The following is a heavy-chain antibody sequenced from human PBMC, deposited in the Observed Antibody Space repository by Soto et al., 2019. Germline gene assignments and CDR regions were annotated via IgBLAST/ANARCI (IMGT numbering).Heavy chain of an antibody. V-gene: IGHV3-33*01. J-gene: IGHJ6*02. D-gene: IGHD2-2*01. CDR1: GFTFSSYG. CDR2: IWYDGSNK. Sequence: GGSLRLSCAASGFTFSSYGMHWVRQAPGKGLEWVAVIWYDGSNKYYADSVKGRFTISRDNSKNTLYLQMNSLRAEDTAVYYCARGMVVPAAIEYYYGMDVWGQGTTVTVSS. CDR3: ARGMVVPAAIEYYYGMDV.